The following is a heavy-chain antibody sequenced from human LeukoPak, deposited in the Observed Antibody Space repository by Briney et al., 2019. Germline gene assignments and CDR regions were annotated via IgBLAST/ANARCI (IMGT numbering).Heavy chain of an antibody. CDR2: IYSSGNT. D-gene: IGHD2-2*01. CDR1: GGSIISYY. CDR3: ARGNPLLYQRVEYFFDY. V-gene: IGHV4-59*01. J-gene: IGHJ4*02. Sequence: SETLSLTCTVSGGSIISYYCSWIRQPPGKGLEWIGYIYSSGNTNYNPSLKSRVTISVDTSKNQFSLKLSSVTAADTAVYYCARGNPLLYQRVEYFFDYWGQGTLVTVSS.